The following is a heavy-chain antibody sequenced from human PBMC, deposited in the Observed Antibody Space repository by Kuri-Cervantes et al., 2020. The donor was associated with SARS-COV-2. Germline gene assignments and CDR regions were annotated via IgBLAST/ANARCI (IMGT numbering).Heavy chain of an antibody. CDR1: GFTFTSHA. CDR3: ARAAVDSLYYYYYMDV. Sequence: GESLKISCAVSGFTFTSHAMHWVRQAPGKGLEWVALISYDGSNKFYADSVKGRFTISRDNAKNSLYLQMNSLRAEDTAVYYCARAAVDSLYYYYYMDVWGKGTTVTISS. CDR2: ISYDGSNK. V-gene: IGHV3-30*03. D-gene: IGHD3/OR15-3a*01. J-gene: IGHJ6*03.